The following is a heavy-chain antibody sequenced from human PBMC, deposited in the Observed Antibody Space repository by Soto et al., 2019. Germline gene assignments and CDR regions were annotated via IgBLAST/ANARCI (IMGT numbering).Heavy chain of an antibody. CDR2: ISYDGSNK. D-gene: IGHD5-12*01. CDR1: GFTFSSYG. Sequence: GSLRLSCAASGFTFSSYGMHWVRQAPGKGLEWVAVISYDGSNKYYADSVKGRFTISRDNSKNTLYLQMNSLRAEDTAVYYCAKVRRVATIRTNWFDPWGQGTLVTVSS. J-gene: IGHJ5*02. CDR3: AKVRRVATIRTNWFDP. V-gene: IGHV3-30*18.